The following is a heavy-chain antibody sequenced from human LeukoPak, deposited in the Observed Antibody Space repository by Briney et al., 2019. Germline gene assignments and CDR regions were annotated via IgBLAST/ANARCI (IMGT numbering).Heavy chain of an antibody. CDR3: ARDGPSFYYGSGSYLDY. V-gene: IGHV4-59*12. CDR1: GGSISSYY. Sequence: PSETLSLTCTVSGGSISSYYWSWIRQPPGKGLEWIGYIYYSGSTNYNPSLKSRVTMSVDTSKNQFSLKLSSVTAADTAVYYCARDGPSFYYGSGSYLDYWGQGTLVTVSS. D-gene: IGHD3-10*01. J-gene: IGHJ4*02. CDR2: IYYSGST.